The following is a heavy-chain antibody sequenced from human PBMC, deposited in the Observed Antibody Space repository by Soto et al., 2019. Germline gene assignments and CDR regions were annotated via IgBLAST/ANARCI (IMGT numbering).Heavy chain of an antibody. CDR2: IYWTDDK. Sequence: QITLKESGPTLVKPTQTLTLTCTFSGFSLNTSGVGVGRVRQPPGRALERLAVIYWTDDKRYSTSLKSRLSITKDTSKNQVVLTMTNMDPMDTAIFFCAHKLPVTTSAFDIWGQGTMVTVSS. D-gene: IGHD4-17*01. CDR1: GFSLNTSGVG. J-gene: IGHJ3*02. CDR3: AHKLPVTTSAFDI. V-gene: IGHV2-5*01.